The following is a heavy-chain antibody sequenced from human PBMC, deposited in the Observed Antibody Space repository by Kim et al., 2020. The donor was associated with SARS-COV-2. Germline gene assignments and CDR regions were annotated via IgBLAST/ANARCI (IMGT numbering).Heavy chain of an antibody. Sequence: SLKGRFTISRENSKNTLYLQMNSLRADDPAVYYCASGGSIAPRGVYSYMDVWGKGTTVTVSS. V-gene: IGHV3-30*01. D-gene: IGHD6-6*01. J-gene: IGHJ6*03. CDR3: ASGGSIAPRGVYSYMDV.